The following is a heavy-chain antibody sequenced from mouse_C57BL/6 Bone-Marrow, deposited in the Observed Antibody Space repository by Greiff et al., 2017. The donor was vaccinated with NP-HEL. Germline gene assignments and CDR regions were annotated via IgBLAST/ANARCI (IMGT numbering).Heavy chain of an antibody. CDR3: AIPWLLQYFDV. Sequence: SGPELVKPGASVKISCKASGYTFTDYYMNWVKQSHGKSLEWIGDINPNNGGTSYNQKFKGKATLTVDKSSSTAYMELRSLTSEDSAVYYCAIPWLLQYFDVWGTGTTVTVSS. J-gene: IGHJ1*03. CDR1: GYTFTDYY. CDR2: INPNNGGT. D-gene: IGHD2-3*01. V-gene: IGHV1-26*01.